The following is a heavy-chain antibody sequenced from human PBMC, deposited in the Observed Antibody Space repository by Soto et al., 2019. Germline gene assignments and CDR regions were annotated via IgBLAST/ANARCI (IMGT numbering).Heavy chain of an antibody. J-gene: IGHJ5*02. Sequence: ASVKVSCKTSGYTFSNYDIVWVRQAPGQGLEWMGWISAYNGNTNYAQKLQGRVTMTTDTSTSTAYMELRSLRSDDTAVYYCARRDYANNWFDPWGQGTLVTVSS. D-gene: IGHD4-17*01. V-gene: IGHV1-18*01. CDR2: ISAYNGNT. CDR3: ARRDYANNWFDP. CDR1: GYTFSNYD.